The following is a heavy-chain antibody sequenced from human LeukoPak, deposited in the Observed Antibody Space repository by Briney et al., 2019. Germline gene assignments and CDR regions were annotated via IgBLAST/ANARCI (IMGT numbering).Heavy chain of an antibody. CDR3: AKDMTTSQEWAFDY. D-gene: IGHD3-16*01. CDR2: ITGSGGST. Sequence: PGGSLRLSCAASGLTFSSYAMSWVRQAPGKGLEWVSVITGSGGSTYYADSVKGRFTISRDNSKNTLYLQMNSLRAEDTAVYYCAKDMTTSQEWAFDYWGQGTLVTVSS. CDR1: GLTFSSYA. V-gene: IGHV3-23*01. J-gene: IGHJ4*02.